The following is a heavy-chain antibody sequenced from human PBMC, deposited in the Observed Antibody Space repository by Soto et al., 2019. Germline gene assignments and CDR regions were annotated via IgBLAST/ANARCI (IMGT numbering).Heavy chain of an antibody. CDR3: VRGKVNFDY. J-gene: IGHJ4*02. CDR2: IYQSGNT. CDR1: DYSISSGYH. V-gene: IGHV4-38-2*02. Sequence: SETLSLTCIVSDYSISSGYHWGWIRQPPGKGLECIGTIYQSGNTYYNPSLKSRVILSIDTSKNQFSLKLSTVTAADTAVYYCVRGKVNFDYWGKGILATVSS.